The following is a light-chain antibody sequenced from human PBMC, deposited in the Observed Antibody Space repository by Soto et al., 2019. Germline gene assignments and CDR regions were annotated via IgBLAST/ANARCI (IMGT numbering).Light chain of an antibody. Sequence: EIVLTQSPATLSLSPGERATLSCRASQTVSSYLAWYQQKPGQAPRLLIYDASNRATGIPARFSGSGSGTDFTLTISSLEPEDFAVYYCQQRGTWPPEPTFGGGTKVEIK. CDR2: DAS. CDR3: QQRGTWPPEPT. CDR1: QTVSSY. V-gene: IGKV3-11*01. J-gene: IGKJ4*01.